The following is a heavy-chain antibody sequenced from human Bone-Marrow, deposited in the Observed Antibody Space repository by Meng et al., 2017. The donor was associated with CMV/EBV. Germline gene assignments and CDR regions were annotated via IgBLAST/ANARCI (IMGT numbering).Heavy chain of an antibody. D-gene: IGHD1-20*01. Sequence: SVKVSCKASGFTFTSSAVQWVRHARGQRLEWIGWIVVGSGNTSYAQKFQDRVTITNDMSTSTAYMELSSLRSEDTAVYYCARGHNWNYYYYGMDVWGQGTTVTVSS. V-gene: IGHV1-58*01. J-gene: IGHJ6*02. CDR2: IVVGSGNT. CDR1: GFTFTSSA. CDR3: ARGHNWNYYYYGMDV.